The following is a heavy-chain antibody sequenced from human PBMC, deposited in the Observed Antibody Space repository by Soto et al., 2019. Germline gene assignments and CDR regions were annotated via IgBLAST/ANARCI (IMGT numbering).Heavy chain of an antibody. Sequence: GGSLRLSCAASGFTFSSYAMHWVRQAPGKGLEWVAVISYDGSNKYYADSVKGRFTISRDNSKNTLYLQMNSLRAEDTAVYYCARDYRGYYDSSGYYTGLEYYFDYWGQGTLVTVSS. J-gene: IGHJ4*02. V-gene: IGHV3-30-3*01. CDR1: GFTFSSYA. CDR2: ISYDGSNK. CDR3: ARDYRGYYDSSGYYTGLEYYFDY. D-gene: IGHD3-22*01.